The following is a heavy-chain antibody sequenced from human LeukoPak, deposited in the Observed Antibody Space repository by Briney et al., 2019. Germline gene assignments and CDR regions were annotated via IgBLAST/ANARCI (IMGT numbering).Heavy chain of an antibody. CDR3: AKVKMKNLAYFDS. J-gene: IGHJ4*02. Sequence: PGGSPRLSCVASGFTFSNYAMTWVRQAPGKGLEWVSSVSGSTAGGHTYYADSVRGRFTVSRDESKNTLTLLMSSLRAEDTAIYYCAKVKMKNLAYFDSWGQGTLVAVSS. CDR2: VSGSTAGGHT. D-gene: IGHD1-7*01. CDR1: GFTFSNYA. V-gene: IGHV3-23*01.